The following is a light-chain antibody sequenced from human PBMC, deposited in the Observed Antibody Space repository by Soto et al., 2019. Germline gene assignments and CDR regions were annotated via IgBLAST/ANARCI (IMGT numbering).Light chain of an antibody. J-gene: IGKJ5*01. CDR1: QSVSSN. V-gene: IGKV3-15*01. CDR2: GAS. Sequence: EIVMTQSPATLSVSPGERATLSCRASQSVSSNLAWYQQKPGQAPRLLIYGASTRATGIPDRFSGSGSGTEFTLNISSLQSEDFAVYYCQQYNNWPPTFGQGTRLEIK. CDR3: QQYNNWPPT.